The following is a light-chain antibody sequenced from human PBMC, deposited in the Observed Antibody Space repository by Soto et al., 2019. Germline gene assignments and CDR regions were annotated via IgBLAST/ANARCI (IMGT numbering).Light chain of an antibody. V-gene: IGLV1-51*01. CDR1: SSNIWSNY. CDR2: DSN. CDR3: GSWDRSLSAVV. Sequence: QSVLTQPPSVSAATGQKVTISCSGSSSNIWSNYVSWFQQLPGTAPKVLISDSNKRPSGIPDRFSGSKSGTSATLGIAGLQTVDESDYYGGSWDRSLSAVVFCGGTPLSVL. J-gene: IGLJ2*01.